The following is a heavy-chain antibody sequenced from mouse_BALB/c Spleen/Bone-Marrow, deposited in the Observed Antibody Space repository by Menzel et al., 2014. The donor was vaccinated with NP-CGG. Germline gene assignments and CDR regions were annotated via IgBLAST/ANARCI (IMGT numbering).Heavy chain of an antibody. D-gene: IGHD3-1*01. Sequence: VKLQESGPGLVQPSQSLSITCTVSGFSLTSYGVHWVRQSPGKGLEWLGVIWSGGSTDYSAAFISRLSISKDNSKSQVLFKMNSLQANDTAIYYCARNEHSGFAYWGQGTLVTVSA. CDR3: ARNEHSGFAY. CDR2: IWSGGST. J-gene: IGHJ3*01. CDR1: GFSLTSYG. V-gene: IGHV2-2*02.